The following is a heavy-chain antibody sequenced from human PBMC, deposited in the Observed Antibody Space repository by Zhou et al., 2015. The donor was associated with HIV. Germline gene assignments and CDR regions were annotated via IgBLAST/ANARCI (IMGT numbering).Heavy chain of an antibody. V-gene: IGHV1-18*01. CDR2: ISTYNGNT. Sequence: QVQLVQSGAEVKKPGASVKVSCKASGYDFIRYGIGWVRQAPGQGLEWLGWISTYNGNTHYAQKFQGRVTMTTDASTSTVYMDLRSLRPNDTAVYYCARDGSMSVDYWGQGTLVTVSS. D-gene: IGHD2/OR15-2a*01. CDR1: GYDFIRYG. CDR3: ARDGSMSVDY. J-gene: IGHJ4*02.